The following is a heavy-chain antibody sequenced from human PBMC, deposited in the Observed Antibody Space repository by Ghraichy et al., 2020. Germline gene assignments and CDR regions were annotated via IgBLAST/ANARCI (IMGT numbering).Heavy chain of an antibody. Sequence: GGSLRLSCAASGFTFSSYGMHWVRQAPGKGLEWVAFIRYDGSNKYYADSVKGRFTISRDNSKNTLYLQMNSLRAEDTAVYYWAKSHYYGSDKTYWYFDLWGRGTLVTVSS. CDR3: AKSHYYGSDKTYWYFDL. CDR2: IRYDGSNK. D-gene: IGHD3-10*01. V-gene: IGHV3-30*02. CDR1: GFTFSSYG. J-gene: IGHJ2*01.